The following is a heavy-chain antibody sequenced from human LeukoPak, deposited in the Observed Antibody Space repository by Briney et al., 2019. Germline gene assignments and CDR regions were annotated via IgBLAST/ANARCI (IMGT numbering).Heavy chain of an antibody. CDR3: ARVVPDDY. J-gene: IGHJ4*02. CDR1: GFSLSSDS. CDR2: ISSSSSTI. V-gene: IGHV3-48*01. Sequence: PGGSLRLSCAASGFSLSSDSMNRVRQAPGKGLEWVSYISSSSSTIYYADSVKGRFTISRDNAKNSLYLQMNSLRAEDTAVYYCARVVPDDYWGQGTLVTVSS. D-gene: IGHD4/OR15-4a*01.